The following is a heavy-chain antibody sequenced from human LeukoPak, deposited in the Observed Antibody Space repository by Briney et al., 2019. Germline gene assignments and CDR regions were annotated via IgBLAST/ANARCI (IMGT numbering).Heavy chain of an antibody. CDR1: GYTFTGYY. D-gene: IGHD3-22*01. Sequence: GASVKVSCKASGYTFTGYYMHWVRQAPGQGLEWMGWINPNSGGTNYAQKFQGRVTMTRDTSISTAYMELSRLRSDDTAVYYCARDAGDYYDGSGYSPFDYWGQGTLVTVSS. V-gene: IGHV1-2*02. CDR3: ARDAGDYYDGSGYSPFDY. CDR2: INPNSGGT. J-gene: IGHJ4*02.